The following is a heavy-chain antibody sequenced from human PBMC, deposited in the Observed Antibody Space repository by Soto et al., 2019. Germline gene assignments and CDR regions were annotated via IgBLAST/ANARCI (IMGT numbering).Heavy chain of an antibody. CDR3: ARRVTIFGVVIQDNFDY. D-gene: IGHD3-3*01. CDR1: GYSFTSYW. Sequence: GESLKISCKGSGYSFTSYWIGWVRQMPGKGLEWMGIIYPGDSDTRYSPSFQGQVTISADKSISTAYLQWSSLKASDTAMYYCARRVTIFGVVIQDNFDYWGQGTLVTVSS. J-gene: IGHJ4*02. CDR2: IYPGDSDT. V-gene: IGHV5-51*01.